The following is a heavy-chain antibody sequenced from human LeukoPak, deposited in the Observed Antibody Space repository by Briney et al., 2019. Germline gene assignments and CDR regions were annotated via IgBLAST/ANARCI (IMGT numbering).Heavy chain of an antibody. V-gene: IGHV1-18*01. Sequence: ASVKVSCKASGYTFASFGITWVRQAPGQGLEWMGWINTHNGDTNYAQKFQGRVTITADKSTSTAYMELSSLRSEDTAVYYCASLYPAVAGSLDYWGQGTLVTVSS. D-gene: IGHD6-19*01. CDR3: ASLYPAVAGSLDY. CDR1: GYTFASFG. J-gene: IGHJ4*02. CDR2: INTHNGDT.